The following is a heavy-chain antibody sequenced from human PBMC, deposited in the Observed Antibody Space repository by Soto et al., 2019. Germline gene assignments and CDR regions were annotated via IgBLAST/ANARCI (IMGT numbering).Heavy chain of an antibody. V-gene: IGHV4-31*03. CDR3: ARSYEYSSDEGAFDI. CDR2: IYYSGST. Sequence: SETLSLTCTVSGGSISSGGYYWSWIRQHPGKGLEWIGYIYYSGSTYYNPSLKSRVTISVDTSKNQFSLKLSSVTAADTAVYYCARSYEYSSDEGAFDIWGQGTMVTVSS. J-gene: IGHJ3*02. CDR1: GGSISSGGYY. D-gene: IGHD6-6*01.